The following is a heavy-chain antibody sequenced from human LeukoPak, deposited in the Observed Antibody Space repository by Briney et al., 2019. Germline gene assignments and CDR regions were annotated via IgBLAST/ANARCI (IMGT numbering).Heavy chain of an antibody. Sequence: GGSLRLSCAASGFTVSSNYMSWVRQAPGKGLEWVSVIYNTGSTYYADSVKGRFTISRDNSKNTLYLQMNSLRAEDTAVYYCARQYGSGSYYPPFDYWGQGTLVTVSS. D-gene: IGHD3-10*01. CDR3: ARQYGSGSYYPPFDY. V-gene: IGHV3-66*04. CDR2: IYNTGST. CDR1: GFTVSSNY. J-gene: IGHJ4*02.